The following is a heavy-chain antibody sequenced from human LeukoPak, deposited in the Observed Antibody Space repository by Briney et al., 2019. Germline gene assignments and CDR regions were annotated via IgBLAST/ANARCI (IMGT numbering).Heavy chain of an antibody. J-gene: IGHJ4*02. CDR2: ISGSGGST. Sequence: GSLRLSCSASGFTFSSYSMSWVRQAPGKGLEWVPAISGSGGSTYYADSVKGRFTISRDNSKDTLYLQMNSLRAEDTAVYYCAKDLCSSTSCHPPYWGQGTLVTVSS. D-gene: IGHD2-2*01. CDR1: GFTFSSYS. CDR3: AKDLCSSTSCHPPY. V-gene: IGHV3-23*01.